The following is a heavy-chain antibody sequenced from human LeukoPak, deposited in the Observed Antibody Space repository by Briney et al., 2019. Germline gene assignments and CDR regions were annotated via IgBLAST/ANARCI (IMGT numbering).Heavy chain of an antibody. CDR3: ITPLPYSAQ. Sequence: PGGSLRLSCAASGFAFASYDMHWVRQAPGKGLEWVGRIKPKTDGETTEYAAPVKDRFSISRDDSKSMMYLQINSLKTEDTAVYYCITPLPYSAQGGQGTLVTVSS. CDR2: IKPKTDGETT. CDR1: GFAFASYD. J-gene: IGHJ4*02. D-gene: IGHD2-21*01. V-gene: IGHV3-15*07.